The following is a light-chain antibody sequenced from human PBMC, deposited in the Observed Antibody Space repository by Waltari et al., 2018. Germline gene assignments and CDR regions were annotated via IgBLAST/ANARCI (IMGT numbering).Light chain of an antibody. CDR1: QSLLSSDGKTY. CDR3: MQGKQFPLT. V-gene: IGKV2D-29*02. CDR2: EVS. J-gene: IGKJ4*01. Sequence: DVEMTQTPLSLPVIPGEPASISCRSSQSLLSSDGKTYLYWYLQRPGQSPQLLIYEVSNRASGVPDRFSGSGSGTDFRLRISRVEAEDVGVYFCMQGKQFPLTFGGGTKVDIK.